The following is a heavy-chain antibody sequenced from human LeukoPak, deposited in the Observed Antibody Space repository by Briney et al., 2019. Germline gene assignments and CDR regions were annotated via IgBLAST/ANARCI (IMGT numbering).Heavy chain of an antibody. CDR3: ARGGRYCTNGVCYGFYYYYGMDV. J-gene: IGHJ6*02. CDR2: TYYRSNLYN. CDR1: GDSVSSNSAA. Sequence: SQTLSLTCAISGDSVSSNSAAWNWIRQSPSRGLEWLGRTYYRSNLYNDYAVSVKSRITINPDTSKNQFSLQLNSVTPEDTAVYYCARGGRYCTNGVCYGFYYYYGMDVWGQGTTVTVSS. V-gene: IGHV6-1*01. D-gene: IGHD2-8*01.